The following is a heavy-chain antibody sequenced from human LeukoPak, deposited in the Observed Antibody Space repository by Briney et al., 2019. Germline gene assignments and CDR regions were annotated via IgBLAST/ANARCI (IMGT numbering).Heavy chain of an antibody. CDR2: ISGSGGST. CDR3: AKDATQSFIVVVPADY. J-gene: IGHJ4*02. V-gene: IGHV3-23*01. D-gene: IGHD2-2*01. Sequence: SGGSLRLSCAASGFTFGTYAMNWVRQAPGKGLEWVSGISGSGGSTYYADSVKGRFTISRDNSKNTLYLQMNSLRAEDTAVYYCAKDATQSFIVVVPADYWGQGTLVTVSS. CDR1: GFTFGTYA.